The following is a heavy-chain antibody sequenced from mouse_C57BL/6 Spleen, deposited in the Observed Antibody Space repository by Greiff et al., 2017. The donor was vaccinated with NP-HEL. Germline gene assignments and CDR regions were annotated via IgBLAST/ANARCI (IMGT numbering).Heavy chain of an antibody. J-gene: IGHJ2*01. V-gene: IGHV1-52*01. CDR2: IDPSDSET. D-gene: IGHD2-10*01. CDR3: ARSYYPYYFDY. CDR1: GYTFTSYW. Sequence: VQLQQPGAELVRPGSSVKLSCKASGYTFTSYWMHWVKQRPIQGLEWIGNIDPSDSETHYNQKFKDKATLTVDKSSSTAYMQLSSLTSEDSAVYYCARSYYPYYFDYWGKGTTLTVSS.